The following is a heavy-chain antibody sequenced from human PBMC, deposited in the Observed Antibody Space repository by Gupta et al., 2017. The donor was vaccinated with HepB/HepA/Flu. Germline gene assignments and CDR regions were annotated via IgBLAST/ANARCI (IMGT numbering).Heavy chain of an antibody. J-gene: IGHJ4*02. CDR1: GFSLSTSRMC. CDR3: ARSYPLTAGGYYVYYFDY. CDR2: IDWDDDK. Sequence: QVTLRESGPALVKPTQTLTLTCTFSGFSLSTSRMCVSWICQSPGKALEWLARIDWDDDKYYSTSLKTRRTISKDTSKNQVVLTMTNMDPVDTATYYCARSYPLTAGGYYVYYFDYWGQGARVTVSS. V-gene: IGHV2-70*15. D-gene: IGHD1-26*01.